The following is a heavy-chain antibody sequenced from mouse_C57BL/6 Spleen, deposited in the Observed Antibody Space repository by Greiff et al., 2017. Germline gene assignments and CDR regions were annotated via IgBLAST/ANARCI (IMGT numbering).Heavy chain of an antibody. J-gene: IGHJ3*01. CDR1: GYTFTDYY. CDR3: AHLDSSGYGFAY. CDR2: INPYNGGT. D-gene: IGHD3-2*02. V-gene: IGHV1-19*01. Sequence: EVQLQESGPVLVKPGASVKMSCKASGYTFTDYYMNWVKQSHGKSLEWIGVINPYNGGTSYNQKFKGKATLTVDKSSSTAYMELNSLTSEDSAVYYCAHLDSSGYGFAYWGQGTLVTVSA.